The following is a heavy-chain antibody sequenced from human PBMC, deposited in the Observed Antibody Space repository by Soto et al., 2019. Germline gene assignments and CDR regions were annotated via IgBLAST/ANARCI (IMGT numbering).Heavy chain of an antibody. J-gene: IGHJ5*01. D-gene: IGHD2-2*01. CDR3: AKDRDIVLVPAAWNWFDS. Sequence: PGGSLRLSCAASGFTFSSYAMSWVRQAPGKGLEWVSAISGSGGSTYYADSVKGRFTISRDNSKNTLYLQMNSLRAEDTAVYYCAKDRDIVLVPAAWNWFDSSGQGSLVTVSS. CDR1: GFTFSSYA. V-gene: IGHV3-23*01. CDR2: ISGSGGST.